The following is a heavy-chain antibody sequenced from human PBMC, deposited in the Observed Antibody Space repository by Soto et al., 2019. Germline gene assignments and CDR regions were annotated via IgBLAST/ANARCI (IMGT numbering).Heavy chain of an antibody. CDR2: INPNSGGT. V-gene: IGHV1-2*02. D-gene: IGHD5-18*01. J-gene: IGHJ4*02. CDR1: GYTFTGYD. CDR3: ARAIAGYSYGPYYFDY. Sequence: GASVKVSCKASGYTFTGYDMHGVRQAPGQGLEGMGWINPNSGGTNYAQKFQGRVTMRRDTSISTAYMELSRLRSGDTAVYYSARAIAGYSYGPYYFDYWGQGTLVTVSS.